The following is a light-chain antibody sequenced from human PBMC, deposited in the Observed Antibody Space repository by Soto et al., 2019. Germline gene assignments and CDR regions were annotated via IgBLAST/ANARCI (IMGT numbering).Light chain of an antibody. J-gene: IGKJ4*01. CDR3: QQRSDWPST. Sequence: EIVLTQSPATLSLSPGERATLSCRASQSVSSYFAWYQQKPGQAPRLLIYDASNRATGITARFSGSGSGTDFTLTISSLGPDDFAVYYCQQRSDWPSTFGGGTKVQIK. CDR2: DAS. CDR1: QSVSSY. V-gene: IGKV3-11*01.